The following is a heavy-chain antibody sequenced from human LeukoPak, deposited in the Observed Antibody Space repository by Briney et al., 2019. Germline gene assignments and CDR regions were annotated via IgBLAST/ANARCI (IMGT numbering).Heavy chain of an antibody. V-gene: IGHV3-9*01. D-gene: IGHD3-22*01. CDR2: INWNSGSL. J-gene: IGHJ4*02. CDR1: GFTFDDYA. CDR3: AKDLYYGSSGYYHY. Sequence: GGSLRLSCAASGFTFDDYAMHWVRQAPGKGLEWVSGINWNSGSLGYADSVKGRFTISRDNAKNSLYLQMNSLRAEDTALYYCAKDLYYGSSGYYHYWGQGTLVTVSS.